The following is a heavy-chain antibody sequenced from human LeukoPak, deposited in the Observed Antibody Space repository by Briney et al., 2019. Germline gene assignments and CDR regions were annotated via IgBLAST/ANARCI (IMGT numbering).Heavy chain of an antibody. CDR1: GFTLSTYA. V-gene: IGHV3-7*01. CDR2: IKQDGSEK. D-gene: IGHD5-18*01. J-gene: IGHJ4*02. Sequence: GGSLRLSCTASGFTLSTYAMSWVRQAPGKGLEWVANIKQDGSEKYYVDSVKGRFTISRDNAKDSLYLQMNSLRAEDTAVYYCARTGSAMDPFDNWGQGTLVTVSS. CDR3: ARTGSAMDPFDN.